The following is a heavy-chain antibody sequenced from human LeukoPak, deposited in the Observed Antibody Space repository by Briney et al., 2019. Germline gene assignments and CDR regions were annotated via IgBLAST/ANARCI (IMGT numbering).Heavy chain of an antibody. D-gene: IGHD3-22*01. V-gene: IGHV4-4*09. CDR3: ARTTYYYDSTGYPIYYFDY. CDR1: GGSISSDY. J-gene: IGHJ4*02. Sequence: SETLSLTCTVSGGSISSDYWSWIRQPPGKGLVWLGFIYTTGSTNYNPSLKSRVTISVATSKNQFSLKLSSVTAADTAVYYCARTTYYYDSTGYPIYYFDYWGQGTLVTVSS. CDR2: IYTTGST.